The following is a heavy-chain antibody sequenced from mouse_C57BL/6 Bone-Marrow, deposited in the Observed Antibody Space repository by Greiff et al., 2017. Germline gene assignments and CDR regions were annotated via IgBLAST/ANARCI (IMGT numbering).Heavy chain of an antibody. Sequence: QQSCKASGYTFTSYWMHWVKQRPGQGLEWIGEIDPSDSYTNYNQKFKGKSTLTVDKSSSTAYMQLSSLTSEDSAVYYCARDWDGVDYWGQGTTLTVSS. D-gene: IGHD4-1*01. V-gene: IGHV1-69*01. J-gene: IGHJ2*01. CDR3: ARDWDGVDY. CDR2: IDPSDSYT. CDR1: GYTFTSYW.